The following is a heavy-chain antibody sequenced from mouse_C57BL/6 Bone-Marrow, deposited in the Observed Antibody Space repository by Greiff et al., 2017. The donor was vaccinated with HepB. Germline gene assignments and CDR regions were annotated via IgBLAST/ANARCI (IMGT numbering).Heavy chain of an antibody. CDR1: GYTFPSYW. CDR3: ARWSIVLRFYWYFDV. CDR2: IDPSDSYT. V-gene: IGHV1-59*01. Sequence: VQLQQPGAELVRPGTSVKLSCKASGYTFPSYWMHGVKQRPGQGLEWIGVIDPSDSYTNYNQKFKGKATLTVDPSSSTAYMQLSSLTSEDSAVYYCARWSIVLRFYWYFDVWGTGTTVTVSS. J-gene: IGHJ1*03. D-gene: IGHD1-1*01.